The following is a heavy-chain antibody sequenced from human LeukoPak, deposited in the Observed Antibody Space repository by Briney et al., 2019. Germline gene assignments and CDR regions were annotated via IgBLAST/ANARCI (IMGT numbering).Heavy chain of an antibody. D-gene: IGHD6-19*01. Sequence: PSETLSLTCTVSGGSISSSSYYWGWIRQPPGKGLEWIGSIYYSGNTYYNPSLKSRVTISVDTSKNQFSLKLSSVTAADTAVYHCARDKYDLIAVSGTFDSWGQGTLVTVSS. J-gene: IGHJ4*02. V-gene: IGHV4-39*07. CDR3: ARDKYDLIAVSGTFDS. CDR1: GGSISSSSYY. CDR2: IYYSGNT.